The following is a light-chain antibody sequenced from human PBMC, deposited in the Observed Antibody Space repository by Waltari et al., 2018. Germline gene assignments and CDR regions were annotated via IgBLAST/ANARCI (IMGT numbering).Light chain of an antibody. CDR3: QTWDTTTGV. CDR2: QDT. J-gene: IGLJ1*01. CDR1: KLGDKF. Sequence: SYDLTQPPSVSVPPGQTASTTCSGDKLGDKFASWYQHKPGQSPVLVNYQDTKRPSGIPERFSGSNSGNTATLTISGTQATDEADYYCQTWDTTTGVFGTGTQVTVL. V-gene: IGLV3-1*01.